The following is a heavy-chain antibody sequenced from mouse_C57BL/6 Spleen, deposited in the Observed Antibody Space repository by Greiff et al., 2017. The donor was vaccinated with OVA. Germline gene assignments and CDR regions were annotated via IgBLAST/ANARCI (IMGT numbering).Heavy chain of an antibody. J-gene: IGHJ3*01. V-gene: IGHV1-55*01. CDR2: IYPGSGST. Sequence: QVQLRQPGAELVKPGASVKMSCKASGYTFTSYWITWVKQRPGQGLEWIGDIYPGSGSTNYNEKFKSKATLTVDTSSSTAYMQLSSLTSEDSAVYYCARSGYYSNYVWFAYWGQGTLVTVSA. CDR1: GYTFTSYW. D-gene: IGHD2-5*01. CDR3: ARSGYYSNYVWFAY.